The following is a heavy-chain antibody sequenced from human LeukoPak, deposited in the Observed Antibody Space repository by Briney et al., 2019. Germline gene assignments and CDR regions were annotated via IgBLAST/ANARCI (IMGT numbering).Heavy chain of an antibody. CDR2: VYSGGGT. J-gene: IGHJ4*02. Sequence: GGSLRLSCAASGFTVSSNYMNWVRQAPGQGLEWVSAVYSGGGTYYADSVKGRFTISRDNSKSTLYLQMNSLRAADTAVYYCARAVSGSYPAFDYWGQGTLVTVSS. CDR1: GFTVSSNY. D-gene: IGHD3-10*01. CDR3: ARAVSGSYPAFDY. V-gene: IGHV3-53*01.